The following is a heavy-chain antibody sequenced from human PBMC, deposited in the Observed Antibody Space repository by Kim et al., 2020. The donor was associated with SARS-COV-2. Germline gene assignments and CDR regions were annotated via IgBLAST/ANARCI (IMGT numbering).Heavy chain of an antibody. V-gene: IGHV3-15*01. CDR3: TTEGLFATVVTYYFDY. J-gene: IGHJ4*02. Sequence: PVKGRFTISRDDSKNTLYMKMNSLKTEDTAVYYCTTEGLFATVVTYYFDYWGQGTLVTVSS. D-gene: IGHD4-17*01.